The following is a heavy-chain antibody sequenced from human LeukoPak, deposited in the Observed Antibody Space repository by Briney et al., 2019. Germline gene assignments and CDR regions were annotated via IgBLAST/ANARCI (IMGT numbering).Heavy chain of an antibody. CDR1: GYTFTSYG. Sequence: SVKVSCKASGYTFTSYGISWVRQAPGQGLEWMGRIIPIFGTANYAQKFQGRVTITTDESTSTAYMELSSLRSEDTAVYYCARSYSHYYGSGSYYNYAFDIWGQGTMVTVSS. V-gene: IGHV1-69*05. J-gene: IGHJ3*02. CDR2: IIPIFGTA. D-gene: IGHD3-10*01. CDR3: ARSYSHYYGSGSYYNYAFDI.